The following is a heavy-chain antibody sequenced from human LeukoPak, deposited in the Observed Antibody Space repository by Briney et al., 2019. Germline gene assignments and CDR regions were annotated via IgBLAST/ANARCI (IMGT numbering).Heavy chain of an antibody. D-gene: IGHD5-24*01. CDR3: AKSRDAYNLFDS. CDR1: GFTFSSYA. Sequence: GGSLRLSCAASGFTFSSYAMSWVRQAPGKGLEWVSAISGSGGSTYYAGSVKGRFTISRDNGQNSLYLQMNSLRAEDTAVYYCAKSRDAYNLFDSWGQGTLVTVSS. CDR2: ISGSGGST. V-gene: IGHV3-23*01. J-gene: IGHJ4*02.